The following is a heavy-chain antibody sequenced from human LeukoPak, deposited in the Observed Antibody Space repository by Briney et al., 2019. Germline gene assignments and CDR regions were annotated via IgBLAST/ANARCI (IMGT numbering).Heavy chain of an antibody. J-gene: IGHJ1*01. CDR1: GYSFNAYW. CDR3: ARHRYFQL. Sequence: GASVKISCKASGYSFNAYWVAWVRQMPGKGLEWMGIIFPADSDTRYSPSFQGQVTISVDKSINTAYLQWSSLKASDTAMYYCARHRYFQLWGQGTLVTVSS. CDR2: IFPADSDT. V-gene: IGHV5-51*01.